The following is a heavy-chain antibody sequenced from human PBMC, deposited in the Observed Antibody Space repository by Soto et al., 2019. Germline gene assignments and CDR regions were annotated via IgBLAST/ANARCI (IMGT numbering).Heavy chain of an antibody. CDR2: IYHSGST. J-gene: IGHJ4*01. D-gene: IGHD6-19*01. CDR1: GYSISTGFN. V-gene: IGHV4-38-2*02. Sequence: SETLSLTCAVSGYSISTGFNWGWIRQPPGKGLEWIGSIYHSGSTYYNLSLKSRVTISADTSKNQISLKLISVTAADTALYYCARDWGTGFYHFDSLDHGTLVTVSS. CDR3: ARDWGTGFYHFDS.